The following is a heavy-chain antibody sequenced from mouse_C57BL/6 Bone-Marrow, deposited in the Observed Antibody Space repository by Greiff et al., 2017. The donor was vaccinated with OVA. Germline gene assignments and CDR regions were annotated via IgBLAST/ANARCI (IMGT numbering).Heavy chain of an antibody. CDR1: GYTFTDYN. CDR2: INPNNGGT. Sequence: VQLKQSGPELVKPGASVKIPCKASGYTFTDYNMDWVKQSHGKSLEWIGDINPNNGGTIYNQKFKGKATLPVEKSSSTAYMELRSLTSEDTAVYYCARLGYYYGSSLSFDVWGTGTTGTVSS. J-gene: IGHJ1*03. V-gene: IGHV1-18*01. CDR3: ARLGYYYGSSLSFDV. D-gene: IGHD1-1*01.